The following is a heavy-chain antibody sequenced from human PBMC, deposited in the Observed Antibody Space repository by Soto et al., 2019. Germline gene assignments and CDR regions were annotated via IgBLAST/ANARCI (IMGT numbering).Heavy chain of an antibody. CDR1: GFTFSSYS. CDR3: ARVPFGVVIIPPYYFDY. CDR2: ISSSRSYI. Sequence: GGSLSLSCAPSGFTFSSYSMNWVRQAPGKGLEWVSSISSSRSYIYYADSVKGRFTISRDNAKNSLYLQMNSLRAEDTAVYYCARVPFGVVIIPPYYFDYWGQGTLVTVSS. D-gene: IGHD3-3*01. J-gene: IGHJ4*02. V-gene: IGHV3-21*01.